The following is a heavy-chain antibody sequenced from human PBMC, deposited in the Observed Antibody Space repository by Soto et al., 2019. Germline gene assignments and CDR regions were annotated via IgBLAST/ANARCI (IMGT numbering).Heavy chain of an antibody. Sequence: QVQLQESGPGLVKPSQTLSLTCTVSGGSISSGDYYWSWIRQPPGKGLEWIGYIYYSGSTYYNPSLKRRVTISVDTSKNQCHLKLSSVTAADTAVYYCASATWVCYLMDVCCEVSTVTVSS. J-gene: IGHJ6*04. V-gene: IGHV4-30-4*01. CDR3: ASATWVCYLMDV. CDR2: IYYSGST. D-gene: IGHD2-15*01. CDR1: GGSISSGDYY.